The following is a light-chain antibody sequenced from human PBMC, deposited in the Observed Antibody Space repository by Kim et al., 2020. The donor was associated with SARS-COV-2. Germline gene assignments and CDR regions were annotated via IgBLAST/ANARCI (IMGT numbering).Light chain of an antibody. CDR2: AAS. Sequence: DIQLTQSPSFLSASVGDRVTITCRASQGISSYLAWYQQKPGKAPKLLIYAASTLQSGVPSRFSGSGSWTEFTLTISSLQPEDFATYYCQQLNSYPRLTFGGGTKVDIK. V-gene: IGKV1-9*01. CDR3: QQLNSYPRLT. J-gene: IGKJ4*01. CDR1: QGISSY.